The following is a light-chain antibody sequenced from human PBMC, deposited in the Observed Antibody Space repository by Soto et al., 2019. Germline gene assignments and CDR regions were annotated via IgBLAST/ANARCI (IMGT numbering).Light chain of an antibody. J-gene: IGLJ3*02. V-gene: IGLV1-47*01. CDR3: AAWDDSLSAVV. CDR2: RNN. Sequence: QSVLTQPPSASGTPGQRVTISCFGSSSNIGSNYVYWYQHLPGTAPKLLIYRNNQRPSGVPDRISGSKSGTSASLAISGLRCEDEADYYCAAWDDSLSAVVFGGGTKLTV. CDR1: SSNIGSNY.